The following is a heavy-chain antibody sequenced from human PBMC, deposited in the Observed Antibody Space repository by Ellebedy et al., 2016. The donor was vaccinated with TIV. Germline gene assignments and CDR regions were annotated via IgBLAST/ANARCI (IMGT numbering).Heavy chain of an antibody. CDR1: GFTFSSYG. CDR3: ARIPAASYYFDY. Sequence: GESLKISXAASGFTFSSYGMHWVRQAPGKGLEWVAVISYDGSNKYYADSVKGRFTISRDNAKNSLYLQMNSLRAEDTAVYYCARIPAASYYFDYWGQGTLVTVSS. D-gene: IGHD6-13*01. J-gene: IGHJ4*02. V-gene: IGHV3-30*03. CDR2: ISYDGSNK.